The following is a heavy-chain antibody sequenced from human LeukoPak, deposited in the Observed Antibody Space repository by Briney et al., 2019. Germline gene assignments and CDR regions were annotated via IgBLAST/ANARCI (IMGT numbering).Heavy chain of an antibody. V-gene: IGHV3-74*03. J-gene: IGHJ4*02. CDR2: IHSDGIGT. Sequence: GGSLRLTCAASGFSFSTSWTHWVRHAPGKGLVWVSRIHSDGIGTTYADSVKGRFTISRDNSKNTLDLQMNNLRAEDTAVYYCARDHYYVPDYWGQGTLVSVSS. CDR3: ARDHYYVPDY. CDR1: GFSFSTSW. D-gene: IGHD3-10*02.